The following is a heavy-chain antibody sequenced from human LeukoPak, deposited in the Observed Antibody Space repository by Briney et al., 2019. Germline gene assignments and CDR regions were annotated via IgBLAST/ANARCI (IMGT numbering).Heavy chain of an antibody. Sequence: PGGSLRLSCAASGFTFSSYAMSWVRQAPGKGLECVGVICYTGNTYYNPSLKSRVTISVDTSKNQFSLRLSSVTAADTAVYYCARHKSGIDWFDPWGQGTLVTVSS. CDR1: GFTFSSYA. D-gene: IGHD1-14*01. CDR3: ARHKSGIDWFDP. V-gene: IGHV4-59*04. J-gene: IGHJ5*02. CDR2: ICYTGNT.